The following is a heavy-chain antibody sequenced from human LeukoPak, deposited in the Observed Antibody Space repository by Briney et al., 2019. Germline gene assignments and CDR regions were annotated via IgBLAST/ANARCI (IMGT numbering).Heavy chain of an antibody. CDR3: ARGLMSGHHNWFDP. D-gene: IGHD3-10*01. Sequence: SETLSLTCAVYGGSFSGYYWSWIRQPPGKGLEWIGEISHSGSTNYNPSLKSRVTISVDTSKNQFSLKLSSVTAADTAVYYCARGLMSGHHNWFDPWGQGTLVTVSS. CDR2: ISHSGST. CDR1: GGSFSGYY. V-gene: IGHV4-34*01. J-gene: IGHJ5*02.